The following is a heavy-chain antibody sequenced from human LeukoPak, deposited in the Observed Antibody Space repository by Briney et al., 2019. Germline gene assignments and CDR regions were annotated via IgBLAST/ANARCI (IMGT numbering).Heavy chain of an antibody. Sequence: PGGSLRLSCETSGFTFSGYGMHWVRQAPGKGLEWVSAISGSGGSTYYADSVKGRFTISRDNSKNTLYLQMNSLRAEDTAVYYCARFKEMYSSSSFLPFGYWGQGTLVTVSS. D-gene: IGHD6-6*01. CDR1: GFTFSGYG. CDR2: ISGSGGST. CDR3: ARFKEMYSSSSFLPFGY. J-gene: IGHJ4*02. V-gene: IGHV3-23*01.